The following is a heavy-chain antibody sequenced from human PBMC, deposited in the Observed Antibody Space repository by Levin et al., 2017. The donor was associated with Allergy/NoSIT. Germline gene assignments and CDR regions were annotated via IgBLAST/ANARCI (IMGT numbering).Heavy chain of an antibody. Sequence: LSLTCAASGFTFSDNYMSWIRPAPGKGLEWVSYIGRSGTTIHYADSVKGRFTISRDNAKNSLYLQMNSLRAEDTAIYYCARVLPRYNILTGYHPSYVNYWGQGTLVTVSS. D-gene: IGHD3-9*01. CDR3: ARVLPRYNILTGYHPSYVNY. CDR2: IGRSGTTI. V-gene: IGHV3-11*01. J-gene: IGHJ4*02. CDR1: GFTFSDNY.